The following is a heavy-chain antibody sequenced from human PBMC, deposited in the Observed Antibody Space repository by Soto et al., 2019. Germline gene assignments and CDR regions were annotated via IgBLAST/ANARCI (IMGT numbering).Heavy chain of an antibody. CDR1: GFTFSSYS. Sequence: GGSLRLSCAASGFTFSSYSMNWVRQAPGKGLEWVSSISSSSSYIYYADSVKGRFTISRDNAKNSPYLQMNSLRAEDTAVYYCARDPVGYSSTYYYYGMDVWGQGTTVTVSS. CDR3: ARDPVGYSSTYYYYGMDV. J-gene: IGHJ6*02. D-gene: IGHD6-13*01. V-gene: IGHV3-21*01. CDR2: ISSSSSYI.